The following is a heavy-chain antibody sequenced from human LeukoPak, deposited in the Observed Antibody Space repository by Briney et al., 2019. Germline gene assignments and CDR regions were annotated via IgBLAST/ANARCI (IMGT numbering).Heavy chain of an antibody. D-gene: IGHD3-10*01. Sequence: PSETLSLTCTVSGGSIRGSISYWGWIRQPPGKGLEWIGNIYYSGATYYNPSLKSRVTISVDTSKKQFSLKLSSVTAADTAVYYCARHVGFITMVRGVINNNWFDPWGQGTLVTVSS. CDR2: IYYSGAT. CDR1: GGSIRGSISY. J-gene: IGHJ5*02. V-gene: IGHV4-39*01. CDR3: ARHVGFITMVRGVINNNWFDP.